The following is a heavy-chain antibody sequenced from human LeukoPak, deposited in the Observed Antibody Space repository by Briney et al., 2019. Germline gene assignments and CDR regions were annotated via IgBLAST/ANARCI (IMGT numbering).Heavy chain of an antibody. CDR1: GFSLITSGVG. Sequence: SGPTLVKPTQTLTLTCTFSGFSLITSGVGVGWIRQPPGKALEWLALIYWDDDKRYSPSLKNRLSITKDTSKNQVVLTMTNMDPVDTATYYCAHSLCNGGSCYSGFDFWGQGTLVTVSS. CDR2: IYWDDDK. J-gene: IGHJ4*02. D-gene: IGHD2-15*01. CDR3: AHSLCNGGSCYSGFDF. V-gene: IGHV2-5*02.